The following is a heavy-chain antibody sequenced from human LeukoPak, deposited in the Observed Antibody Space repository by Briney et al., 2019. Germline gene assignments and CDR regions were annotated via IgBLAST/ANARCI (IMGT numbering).Heavy chain of an antibody. CDR3: AKDFMITFGGAYYFDY. CDR2: ISGSGGST. J-gene: IGHJ4*02. Sequence: GGSLRLSCAASGFTFSSYAVSWVRQAPGKGLEWVSAISGSGGSTYYADSVKGRFTISRDNSKNTLYLQMNSLRAEDTAVYYCAKDFMITFGGAYYFDYWGQGTLVTVSS. D-gene: IGHD3-16*01. CDR1: GFTFSSYA. V-gene: IGHV3-23*01.